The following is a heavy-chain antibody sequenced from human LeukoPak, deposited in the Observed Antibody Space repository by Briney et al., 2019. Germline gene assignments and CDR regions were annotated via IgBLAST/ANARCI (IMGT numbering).Heavy chain of an antibody. CDR3: ARVTSGYAGPYYFDY. D-gene: IGHD6-25*01. CDR1: GGSISSYY. Sequence: KSSETLSLTCTVSGGSISSYYWSWIRQHPGKGLEWIGYIYYSGSTNYNPSLKSRVTISVDTSKNQFSLKLSSVTAADTAVYYCARVTSGYAGPYYFDYWGQGTLVTVSS. V-gene: IGHV4-59*01. CDR2: IYYSGST. J-gene: IGHJ4*02.